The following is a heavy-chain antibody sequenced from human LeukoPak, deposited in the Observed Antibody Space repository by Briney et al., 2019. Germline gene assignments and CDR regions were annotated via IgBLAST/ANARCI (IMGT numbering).Heavy chain of an antibody. CDR2: ISYDGSNK. J-gene: IGHJ5*02. Sequence: QPGGSLRLSCAASGFTFSSYAMHWVRQAPGKGLEWVAVISYDGSNKYYADSVKGRFTISRDNSKNTLYLQMNSLRAEDTAVYYCARDGIRGGWFDPWGQGTLVTVSS. CDR3: ARDGIRGGWFDP. CDR1: GFTFSSYA. D-gene: IGHD3-10*01. V-gene: IGHV3-30*04.